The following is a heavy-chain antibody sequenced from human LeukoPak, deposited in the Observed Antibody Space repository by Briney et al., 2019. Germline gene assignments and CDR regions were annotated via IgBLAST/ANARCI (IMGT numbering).Heavy chain of an antibody. Sequence: SETLSLTCTVSGGSISSSNYYWGWIRQPPGKGLEWIGTIYYRGSAYYNPSLKSRVTISVDTSKDQFSLKLSSVTAADTAVYYCVRQWMRDSGAYYDFHHWGQGTLVTVST. CDR1: GGSISSSNYY. CDR3: VRQWMRDSGAYYDFHH. D-gene: IGHD3-22*01. V-gene: IGHV4-39*01. CDR2: IYYRGSA. J-gene: IGHJ4*02.